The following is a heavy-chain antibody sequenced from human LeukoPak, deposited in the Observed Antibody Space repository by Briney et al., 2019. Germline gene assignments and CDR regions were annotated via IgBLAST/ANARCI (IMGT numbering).Heavy chain of an antibody. J-gene: IGHJ4*02. Sequence: PSETLSLTCSVSDYSISSGYYWAWIRQPPGKGLEWIGSIYHSGSTYNNPSLASRVTISVDTSKNQFFLELRSVTAADTAVYYCARDRGDIYDTSGYKDYWGQGMLVTVSS. CDR3: ARDRGDIYDTSGYKDY. D-gene: IGHD3-22*01. V-gene: IGHV4-38-2*02. CDR2: IYHSGST. CDR1: DYSISSGYY.